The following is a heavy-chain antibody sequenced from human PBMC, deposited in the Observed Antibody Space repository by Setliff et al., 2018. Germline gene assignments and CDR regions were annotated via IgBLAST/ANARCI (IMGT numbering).Heavy chain of an antibody. D-gene: IGHD2-15*01. J-gene: IGHJ4*02. CDR1: GFTFNNYA. CDR2: ISSRSTYI. CDR3: ARFACSGGSCYLSSSDY. V-gene: IGHV3-21*01. Sequence: GGSLRLSCVASGFTFNNYALNWVRQAPGKGLEWVSSISSRSTYIYYADSLKGRFTISRDNAKNSLYLQMNSLRAEDTAVYYCARFACSGGSCYLSSSDYWGQGTLVTVSS.